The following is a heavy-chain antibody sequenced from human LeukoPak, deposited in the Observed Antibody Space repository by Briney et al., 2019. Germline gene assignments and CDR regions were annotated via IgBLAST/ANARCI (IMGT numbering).Heavy chain of an antibody. CDR3: ASTGIAAARSADYYYYGMDV. J-gene: IGHJ6*02. Sequence: GGSLRLSCAASGFTFSSYAMHWVRQAPGKGLEWVAVISYDGSNKYYADSVKGRFTISRDNSKNTLYLQMNSLRAEDTAVYYCASTGIAAARSADYYYYGMDVWGQGTTVTVSS. CDR1: GFTFSSYA. D-gene: IGHD6-13*01. CDR2: ISYDGSNK. V-gene: IGHV3-30*04.